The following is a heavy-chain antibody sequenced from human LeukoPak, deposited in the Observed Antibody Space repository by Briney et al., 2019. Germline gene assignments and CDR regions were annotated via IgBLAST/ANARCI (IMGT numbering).Heavy chain of an antibody. CDR2: IYYSGST. CDR1: GGSISSYY. CDR3: ARLQTVAGTSPFYYYYYGMDV. D-gene: IGHD6-19*01. Sequence: PSETLSLTCTVSGGSISSYYWSWIRQPPGKGLEWIGYIYYSGSTNHNPSLKSRVTISVDTSKNQFSLKLSSVTAADTAVYYCARLQTVAGTSPFYYYYYGMDVWGQGTTVTVSS. J-gene: IGHJ6*02. V-gene: IGHV4-59*01.